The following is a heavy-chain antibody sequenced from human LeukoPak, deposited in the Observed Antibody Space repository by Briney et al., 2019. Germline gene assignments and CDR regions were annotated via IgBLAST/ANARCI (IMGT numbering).Heavy chain of an antibody. Sequence: GESLQISCKGAGYSFTSYWIGWVRQMPGKGLEWMGSIYPGDSDTGYSPSFQGQVTISADKSISTAYLQRSSLKASDTAMYYCARLRLRSYFQTQDAFDIWGQGTMVTVSS. CDR3: ARLRLRSYFQTQDAFDI. V-gene: IGHV5-51*01. CDR2: IYPGDSDT. D-gene: IGHD1-26*01. CDR1: GYSFTSYW. J-gene: IGHJ3*02.